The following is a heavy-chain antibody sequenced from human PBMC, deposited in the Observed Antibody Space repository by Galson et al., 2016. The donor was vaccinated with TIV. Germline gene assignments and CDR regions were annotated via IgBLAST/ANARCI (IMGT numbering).Heavy chain of an antibody. V-gene: IGHV3-15*01. Sequence: SLRLSCAASGFNFSNTWMSWVRQAPGKGLEWVGHIRSIFDGGTTEYAAPVKGRFTISRDDTERTMYLQMNSLKTEDTAVYYCTAANWGFFWADYCGHGTLVTVSS. CDR2: IRSIFDGGTT. CDR3: TAANWGFFWADY. J-gene: IGHJ4*01. CDR1: GFNFSNTW. D-gene: IGHD7-27*01.